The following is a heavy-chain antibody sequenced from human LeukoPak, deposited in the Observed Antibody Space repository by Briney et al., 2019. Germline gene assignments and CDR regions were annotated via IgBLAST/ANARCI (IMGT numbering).Heavy chain of an antibody. CDR3: ARNEYLWVVIQLGLFDY. CDR2: ISSDGNNK. CDR1: GFTFSSYA. Sequence: GRSLRLSCAASGFTFSSYAMHWVRQAPGKGLEWVAVISSDGNNKYYADSVKGRFTISRDNSKNTLYLQMNSLRAEDTAVYYCARNEYLWVVIQLGLFDYWGQGTLVTVSS. D-gene: IGHD2-2*01. V-gene: IGHV3-30-3*01. J-gene: IGHJ4*02.